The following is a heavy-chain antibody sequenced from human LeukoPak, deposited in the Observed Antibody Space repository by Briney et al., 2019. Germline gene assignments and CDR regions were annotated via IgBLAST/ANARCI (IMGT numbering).Heavy chain of an antibody. Sequence: DPGGSLRLSCAASGFTFSNFWMTWVSQGPGKGLEWVANIKQDGSEKYYQDSVKGRFTISRDNAKNSLYLQMNSLRAEDTAVYYCAREIGGASAYWGQGTLVTVSS. D-gene: IGHD1-26*01. V-gene: IGHV3-7*01. CDR1: GFTFSNFW. J-gene: IGHJ4*02. CDR3: AREIGGASAY. CDR2: IKQDGSEK.